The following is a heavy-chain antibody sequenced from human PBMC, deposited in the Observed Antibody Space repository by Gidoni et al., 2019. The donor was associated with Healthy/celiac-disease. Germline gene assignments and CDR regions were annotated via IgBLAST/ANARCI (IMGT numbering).Heavy chain of an antibody. J-gene: IGHJ4*02. CDR1: GGSFSGYY. V-gene: IGHV4-34*01. CDR3: ARGRFDFWSGYLACFDY. CDR2: INHSGST. D-gene: IGHD3-3*01. Sequence: QVQLQQWGAGLLKPSETLSLTCAVYGGSFSGYYWSWIRQPPGKGLEWFGEINHSGSTNYNPSHKSRVTISVDTAKNQFALKLSSVTAADTAVYYCARGRFDFWSGYLACFDYWGQGTLVTVSS.